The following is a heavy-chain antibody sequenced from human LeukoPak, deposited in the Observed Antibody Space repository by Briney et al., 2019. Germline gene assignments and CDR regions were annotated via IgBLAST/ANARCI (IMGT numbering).Heavy chain of an antibody. V-gene: IGHV3-23*01. CDR2: ISGSGGST. J-gene: IGHJ6*02. CDR3: AQSTYYQFGMDV. Sequence: GGSLRLSCAASGFTFSKYAMSWVRQALGKGLEWVSAISGSGGSTYYADSVKGRFTISRDNSKNTLYLQMNSLRAEDTAEYYCAQSTYYQFGMDVWSQGTTVTVSS. CDR1: GFTFSKYA.